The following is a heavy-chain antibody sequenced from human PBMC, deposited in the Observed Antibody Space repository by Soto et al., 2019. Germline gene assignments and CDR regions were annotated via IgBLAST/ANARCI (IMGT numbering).Heavy chain of an antibody. V-gene: IGHV1-69*04. CDR2: IIPILGIA. Sequence: GASVKVSCKASGGTFRSYTISCVRQAPGQGLEWMGRIIPILGIANYAQKFQGRVTITADKSTSTAYMELSSLRSEDTAVYYCAREEYYYGSGAFFDYWGQGTLVTVSS. CDR3: AREEYYYGSGAFFDY. D-gene: IGHD3-10*01. CDR1: GGTFRSYT. J-gene: IGHJ4*02.